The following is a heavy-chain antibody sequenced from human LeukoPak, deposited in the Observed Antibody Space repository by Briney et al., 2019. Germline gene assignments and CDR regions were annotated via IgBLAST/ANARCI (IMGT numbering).Heavy chain of an antibody. D-gene: IGHD6-13*01. V-gene: IGHV3-13*01. CDR2: IGTAGDT. CDR1: GFTFSSYD. J-gene: IGHJ6*03. Sequence: GGSLRLSCAASGFTFSSYDMHWVRQATGKGLEWVSAIGTAGDTYYPGSVKGRFTISRDNAKNTLYLQMNSLRAEDTAVYYCARVRYSSSWYATYYYYYYMDVWGKGTTVTVSS. CDR3: ARVRYSSSWYATYYYYYYMDV.